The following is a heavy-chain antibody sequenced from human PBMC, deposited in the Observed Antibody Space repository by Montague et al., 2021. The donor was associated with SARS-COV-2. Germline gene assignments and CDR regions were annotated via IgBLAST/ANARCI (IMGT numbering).Heavy chain of an antibody. J-gene: IGHJ6*02. CDR3: ARHLRVTTVASLMYRCPMDA. CDR2: IYYSGST. Sequence: SETLSLTCSVSGDSISNYSWSWIRQSPGKGLEWIGYIYYSGSTNYNPSLTSRVTISVDTSKNQVSLKLTSVTVADTAVYYCARHLRVTTVASLMYRCPMDAWGQGTTVTVSS. D-gene: IGHD4-11*01. V-gene: IGHV4-59*08. CDR1: GDSISNYS.